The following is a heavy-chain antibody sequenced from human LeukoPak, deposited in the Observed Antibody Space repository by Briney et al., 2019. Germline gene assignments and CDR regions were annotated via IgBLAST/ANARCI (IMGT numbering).Heavy chain of an antibody. D-gene: IGHD3-22*01. CDR2: ISGSSSYI. CDR3: ARGEDSSENYYYYYYMDV. V-gene: IGHV3-21*01. CDR1: GFTFSSYS. Sequence: NAGGSLRLSCEASGFTFSSYSMNWVRQAPGKGLEWVSSISGSSSYIYYADSIKGRFTVSRDNDKNSLYLQMNSLRAEDTAVYYCARGEDSSENYYYYYYMDVWGKGTTVTVSS. J-gene: IGHJ6*03.